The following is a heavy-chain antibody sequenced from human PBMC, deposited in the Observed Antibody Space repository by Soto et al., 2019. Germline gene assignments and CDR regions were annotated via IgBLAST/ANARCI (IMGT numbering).Heavy chain of an antibody. J-gene: IGHJ4*02. V-gene: IGHV4-59*01. Sequence: SETLSLTCTVSGGSISSYYWSWIRQPPGKGLEWIGYIYYSGSTNYNPSLKSRVTISVDTPKNQFSLKLSSVTAADTAVYYCAGVSSWYPFRFDYWGQGTLVTVSS. CDR1: GGSISSYY. CDR2: IYYSGST. CDR3: AGVSSWYPFRFDY. D-gene: IGHD6-13*01.